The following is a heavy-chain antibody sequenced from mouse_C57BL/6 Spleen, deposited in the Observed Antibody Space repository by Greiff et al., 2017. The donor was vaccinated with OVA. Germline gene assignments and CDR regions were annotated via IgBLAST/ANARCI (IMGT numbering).Heavy chain of an antibody. CDR3: ARGYYYGSSYDWYFDV. J-gene: IGHJ1*03. V-gene: IGHV1-7*01. Sequence: QVQLKESGAELAKPGASVKLSCKASGYTFTSYWMHWVKQRPGQGLAWIGYINPSSGYTKYNQKFKDKATLTADKASSTAYMQLSSLTYEDSAVYYCARGYYYGSSYDWYFDVWGTGTTVTVSS. CDR1: GYTFTSYW. CDR2: INPSSGYT. D-gene: IGHD1-1*01.